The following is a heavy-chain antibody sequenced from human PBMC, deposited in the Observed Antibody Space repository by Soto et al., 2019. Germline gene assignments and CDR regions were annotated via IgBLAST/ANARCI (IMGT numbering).Heavy chain of an antibody. CDR1: GFTFSSYG. CDR3: AKVSDGEHDY. CDR2: ISYDGSNK. D-gene: IGHD3-3*02. J-gene: IGHJ4*02. V-gene: IGHV3-30*18. Sequence: PGGSLRLSCAASGFTFSSYGMHWVRQAPGKGLEWVAVISYDGSNKYYADSVKGRFTISRDNSKNTLYLQMNSLRAEDTAVYYCAKVSDGEHDYWGQGTLVTVSS.